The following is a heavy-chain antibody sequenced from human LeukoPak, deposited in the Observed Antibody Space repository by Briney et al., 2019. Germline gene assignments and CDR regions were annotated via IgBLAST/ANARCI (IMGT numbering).Heavy chain of an antibody. D-gene: IGHD4-23*01. Sequence: SVKVSFKASGGTFISYAISWGRPAPGQGLGWMGRIIPIFGIANYAQKFQGRVTITADKSTSTAYMELSSLRSEDTAVYYCARDPLPTVVTWGAFDIWGQGTMVTVSS. CDR1: GGTFISYA. CDR2: IIPIFGIA. J-gene: IGHJ3*02. V-gene: IGHV1-69*04. CDR3: ARDPLPTVVTWGAFDI.